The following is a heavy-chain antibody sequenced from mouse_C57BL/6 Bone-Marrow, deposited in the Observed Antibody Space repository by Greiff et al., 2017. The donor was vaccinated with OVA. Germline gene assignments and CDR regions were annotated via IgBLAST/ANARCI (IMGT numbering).Heavy chain of an antibody. Sequence: QVQLQQSGPELVKPGASVKISCKASGYAFSSSWMNWVKQRPGKGLEWIGRIYPGDGDTNYNGKFKGKATLTADKSSSTAYMQLSSLTSEDSAVYFCAREGANWDYFDHWGQGTTLTVSS. CDR3: AREGANWDYFDH. CDR2: IYPGDGDT. J-gene: IGHJ2*01. V-gene: IGHV1-82*01. CDR1: GYAFSSSW. D-gene: IGHD4-1*01.